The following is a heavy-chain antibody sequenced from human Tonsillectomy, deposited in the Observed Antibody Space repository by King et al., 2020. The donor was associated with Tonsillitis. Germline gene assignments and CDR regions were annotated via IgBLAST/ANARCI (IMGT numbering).Heavy chain of an antibody. CDR2: ISGSAGST. J-gene: IGHJ3*02. V-gene: IGHV3-23*04. Sequence: VQLVESGGDLVQPGGSLRLSCAASGFTFSSYAMSWVRQAPGKGLEWVSGISGSAGSTYYADSVKGRFTISRDSSKNTLYLQMNSLRAEDTAVYYCAKDAARDSVTGHPNDAFDIWGQGTTVTVAS. D-gene: IGHD3-9*01. CDR1: GFTFSSYA. CDR3: AKDAARDSVTGHPNDAFDI.